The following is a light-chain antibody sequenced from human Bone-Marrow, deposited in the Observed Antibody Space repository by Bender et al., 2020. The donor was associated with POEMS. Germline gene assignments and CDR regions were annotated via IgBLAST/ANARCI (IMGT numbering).Light chain of an antibody. CDR3: CSYAGSPWV. Sequence: QSALTQPASVSGSPGQSITISCTGTSSDVGSSNLVSWYQQHPGKAPKLMIYEGSKRPSGVSYRFSGSKSGNTASLTISGLQADDEADYYCCSYAGSPWVFGTGTTVTVL. J-gene: IGLJ1*01. CDR1: SSDVGSSNL. CDR2: EGS. V-gene: IGLV2-23*01.